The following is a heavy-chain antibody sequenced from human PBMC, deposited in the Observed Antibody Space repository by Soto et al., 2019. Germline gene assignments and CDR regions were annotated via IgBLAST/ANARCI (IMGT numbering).Heavy chain of an antibody. CDR1: GGTFSSYA. CDR2: IIPIFGTA. J-gene: IGHJ3*02. D-gene: IGHD5-18*01. Sequence: ASVKVSCKASGGTFSSYAISRVRQAPGQGLEWMGGIIPIFGTANYAQKFQGRVTITADESTSTAYMELSSLRSEDTAVYYCAGGVDTAMDDALDIWGQGTMVTVSS. V-gene: IGHV1-69*13. CDR3: AGGVDTAMDDALDI.